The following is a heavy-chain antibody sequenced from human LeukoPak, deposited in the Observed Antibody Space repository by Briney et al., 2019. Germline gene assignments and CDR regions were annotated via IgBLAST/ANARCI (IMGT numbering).Heavy chain of an antibody. CDR2: IYYSGST. CDR3: ARGGYSSGFIYYFDY. CDR1: GGSISSGGYC. J-gene: IGHJ4*02. D-gene: IGHD6-19*01. Sequence: PSETLSLTCTVSGGSISSGGYCWSWIRQHPGKGLEWIGYIYYSGSTYYNPSLKSRVTISVDTSKNQFSLKLSSVTAADTAVYYCARGGYSSGFIYYFDYWGQGTLVTVSS. V-gene: IGHV4-31*03.